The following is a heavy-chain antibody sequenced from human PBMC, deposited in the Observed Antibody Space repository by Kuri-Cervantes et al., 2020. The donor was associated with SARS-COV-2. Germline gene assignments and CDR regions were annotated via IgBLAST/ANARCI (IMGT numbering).Heavy chain of an antibody. V-gene: IGHV4-34*01. CDR2: ISHSGST. J-gene: IGHJ5*02. CDR1: GGSFSGYY. D-gene: IGHD1-14*01. CDR3: ARHRWFGP. Sequence: SETLSLTCAVYGGSFSGYYWSWIRQPQGKGLEWIGEISHSGSTNYNPSLKSRVTISVDTSKNQFALKLSSVTTADTAVYYCARHRWFGPWGQGTLGTVSS.